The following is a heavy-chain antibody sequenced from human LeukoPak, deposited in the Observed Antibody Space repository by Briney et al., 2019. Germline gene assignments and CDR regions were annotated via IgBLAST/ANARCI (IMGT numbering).Heavy chain of an antibody. CDR3: AGAAIPRSGAFDI. D-gene: IGHD3-10*01. CDR1: GGSISSGSYY. V-gene: IGHV4-61*02. CDR2: IYTSGST. J-gene: IGHJ3*02. Sequence: NPSQTLSLTCTVSGGSISSGSYYWSWIRQPAGKGLEWIGRIYTSGSTNYYPSLKSRVTISVDTSKNQFSLKLSSVTAAGTAVYYCAGAAIPRSGAFDIWGQGTMVTVSS.